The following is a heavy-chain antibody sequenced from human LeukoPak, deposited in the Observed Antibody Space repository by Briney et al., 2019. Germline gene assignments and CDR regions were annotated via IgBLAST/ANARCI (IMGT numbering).Heavy chain of an antibody. CDR3: AGAEGYYDPGDY. D-gene: IGHD3-22*01. CDR2: ISSSSSYI. CDR1: GFTFRSYS. V-gene: IGHV3-21*01. J-gene: IGHJ4*02. Sequence: GGSLRLSCAASGFTFRSYSMNWVRQAPGKGLEWVSSISSSSSYIYYADSVKGRFTISRDNAKNSLYLQMNSLRAEDTAVYYCAGAEGYYDPGDYWGQGTLVTVSS.